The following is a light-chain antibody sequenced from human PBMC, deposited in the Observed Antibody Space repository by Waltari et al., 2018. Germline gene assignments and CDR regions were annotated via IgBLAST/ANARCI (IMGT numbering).Light chain of an antibody. J-gene: IGKJ1*01. CDR3: QKSSSTPPWT. CDR1: QSISIY. V-gene: IGKV1-39*01. Sequence: DIQMTQSPSSLSASVGDRVTITCRASQSISIYLNWYQQKPGKAPKLLIYSASSLQSGVPSRLSCSGSGTDFTLTISSLQPEDFATYYCQKSSSTPPWTFGQGTKVEIK. CDR2: SAS.